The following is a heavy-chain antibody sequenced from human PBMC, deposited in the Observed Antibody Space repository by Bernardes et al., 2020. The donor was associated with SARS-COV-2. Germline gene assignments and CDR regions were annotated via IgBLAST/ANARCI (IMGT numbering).Heavy chain of an antibody. CDR1: GYSFTSYG. CDR2: ISADKGNT. CDR3: ARAGYYFDRSAYYPGLDV. Sequence: ASVKVSCKASGYSFTSYGISWVRQAPGQGLEWMGWISADKGNTNYAQNLQGRVTMTTDTSANTAHMELRGLVSDDTAMYYCARAGYYFDRSAYYPGLDVWGQGTTVTVTS. V-gene: IGHV1-18*01. J-gene: IGHJ6*02. D-gene: IGHD3-22*01.